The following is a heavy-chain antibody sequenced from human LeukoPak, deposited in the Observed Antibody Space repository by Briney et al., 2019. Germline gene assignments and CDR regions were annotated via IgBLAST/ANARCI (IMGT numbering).Heavy chain of an antibody. CDR3: AKYRTGPPYGLDV. Sequence: PGGSLRLSCAASGFTFSTYAMNWVRQAPGKGLEWVSGISGSGGSTWYADSVKGRFTIPRDNSKNTLYLQMNRLRAEDTATYYCAKYRTGPPYGLDVWGQGTTVTVSS. D-gene: IGHD1-26*01. CDR1: GFTFSTYA. V-gene: IGHV3-23*01. CDR2: ISGSGGST. J-gene: IGHJ6*02.